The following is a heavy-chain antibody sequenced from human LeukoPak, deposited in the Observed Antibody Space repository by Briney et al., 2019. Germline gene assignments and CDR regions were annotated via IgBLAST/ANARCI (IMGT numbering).Heavy chain of an antibody. CDR2: MNQDGSVR. V-gene: IGHV3-7*04. CDR1: GFTFSNHW. CDR3: ARANAMDV. J-gene: IGHJ6*02. Sequence: GGSLRLSCAASGFTFSNHWMTWVRQAPGKGPEWVANMNQDGSVRYYVDSVKGRFTISRDNAKNSLYLQMNSLRLEDTALYYCARANAMDVWGQGTTVTVSS.